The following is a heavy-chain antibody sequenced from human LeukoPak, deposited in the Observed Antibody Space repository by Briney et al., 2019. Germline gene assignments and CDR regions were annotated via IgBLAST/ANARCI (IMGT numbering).Heavy chain of an antibody. Sequence: PGGSLRLSCATSGFTFSSYGMHWVRQAPGKGLEWVADIWYDGSNKYYADSVKGRFTISRDNSKNTVSLQMTSLRAEDTAVYYCGRAYSGLSSRGFDYWGQGTLVSVSS. CDR2: IWYDGSNK. CDR1: GFTFSSYG. V-gene: IGHV3-33*01. D-gene: IGHD5-12*01. J-gene: IGHJ4*02. CDR3: GRAYSGLSSRGFDY.